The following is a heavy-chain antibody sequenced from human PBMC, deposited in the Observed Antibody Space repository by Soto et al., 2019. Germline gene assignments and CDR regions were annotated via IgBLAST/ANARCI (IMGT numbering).Heavy chain of an antibody. Sequence: PSETLSLTCTVSGGSFSPNYWAWIRQPPGKGLEWIGYIYYSGSTNYNPSLKSRVTISVDTSKNQFSLKLSSVTAADTAVYYCARHYDILTGYYIPYYFDYWGQGTLVTVSS. CDR1: GGSFSPNY. CDR3: ARHYDILTGYYIPYYFDY. J-gene: IGHJ4*02. CDR2: IYYSGST. D-gene: IGHD3-9*01. V-gene: IGHV4-59*08.